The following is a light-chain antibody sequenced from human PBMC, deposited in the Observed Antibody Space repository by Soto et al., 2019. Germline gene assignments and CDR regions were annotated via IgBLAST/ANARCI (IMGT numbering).Light chain of an antibody. J-gene: IGKJ1*01. Sequence: EIVLTQSPGTLSLSPGERATLSCRASQSVGDIYFAWYQQKSGQAPRLLISGASSRATGVPDRFSGGGSGTDFTLTISRLEPEDFAVYYCHQYDNSPWTFGQGTRVEIK. CDR3: HQYDNSPWT. V-gene: IGKV3-20*01. CDR2: GAS. CDR1: QSVGDIY.